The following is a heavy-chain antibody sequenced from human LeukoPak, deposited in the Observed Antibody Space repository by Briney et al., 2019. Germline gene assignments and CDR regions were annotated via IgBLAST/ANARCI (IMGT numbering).Heavy chain of an antibody. D-gene: IGHD5-18*01. CDR1: GESFSVYY. CDR3: AKSNGYGLVDI. Sequence: SETLSLTCAVYGESFSVYYWNWIRQPPGKGLEWIGNIFYSGSTYYSPSLKSRVTISLDTSRNQFSLKLNSVTAADTAVYYCAKSNGYGLVDIWGQGTMVTVSS. J-gene: IGHJ3*02. CDR2: IFYSGST. V-gene: IGHV4-34*12.